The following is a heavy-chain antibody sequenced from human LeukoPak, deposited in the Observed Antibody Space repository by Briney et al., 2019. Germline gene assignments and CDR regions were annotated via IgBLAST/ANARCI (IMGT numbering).Heavy chain of an antibody. J-gene: IGHJ6*02. CDR3: ARDPGAAAGLYYYYCGMDV. V-gene: IGHV1-46*01. Sequence: ASVKVSCKASGYTFTRYNMHWVRQAPGQGLEWMGIINPSGGSTSYAQKFQGRVTMTRDTSTSTVYMELSSLRSEDTAVYYCARDPGAAAGLYYYYCGMDVWGQGTTVTVSS. D-gene: IGHD6-13*01. CDR1: GYTFTRYN. CDR2: INPSGGST.